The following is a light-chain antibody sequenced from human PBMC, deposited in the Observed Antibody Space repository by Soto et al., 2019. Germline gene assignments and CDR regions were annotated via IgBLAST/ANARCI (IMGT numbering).Light chain of an antibody. CDR2: GAS. V-gene: IGKV3-20*01. CDR3: QQYGSSPWT. J-gene: IGKJ2*02. CDR1: QSVSSSY. Sequence: EIVLTQSPGTLSLSPGERATLSCRASQSVSSSYLAWYQQRPGQAPRLLIYGASRRATGIPDRFSGSASGTDFTLTISSLEPEDFAVYYCQQYGSSPWTFGQGTKLEIK.